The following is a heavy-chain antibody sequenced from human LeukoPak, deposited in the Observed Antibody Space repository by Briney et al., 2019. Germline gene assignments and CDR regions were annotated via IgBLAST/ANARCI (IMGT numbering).Heavy chain of an antibody. Sequence: SETLSLTCTVSGGSINNYYWSWIRQSPGKGLEWIGYIHYSGHTTYNPSLKSRVTISEDTSRNQLSLKLNSVTAADTAVYYCARQFNKSGIDVWGQGTTVTVSS. J-gene: IGHJ6*02. CDR2: IHYSGHT. CDR1: GGSINNYY. CDR3: ARQFNKSGIDV. V-gene: IGHV4-59*08.